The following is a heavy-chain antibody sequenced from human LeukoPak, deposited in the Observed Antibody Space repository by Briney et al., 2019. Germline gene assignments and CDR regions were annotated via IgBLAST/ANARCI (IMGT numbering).Heavy chain of an antibody. CDR2: ISSSSDSI. J-gene: IGHJ4*02. CDR1: GFTFSTYG. D-gene: IGHD2-2*02. CDR3: ARSNSTNCYTD. V-gene: IGHV3-48*04. Sequence: GGSLRLSCAASGFTFSTYGMTWVRQAPGKGLEWISYISSSSDSIKYADSVKGRFTSSRDNAKNSLYLQMNSLRAEDTAVYYCARSNSTNCYTDWGQGTLVTVSS.